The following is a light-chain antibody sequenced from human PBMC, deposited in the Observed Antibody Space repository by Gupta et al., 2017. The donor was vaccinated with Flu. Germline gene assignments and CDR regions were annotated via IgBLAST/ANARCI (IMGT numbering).Light chain of an antibody. CDR2: QAS. CDR1: QGIDGW. Sequence: PSTLSASVGDRVTITCRASQGIDGWVAWYQQKPGKVPKLLIRQASIVESGVPSTFSGSGSGIEFTLTIRSLQPDDFAAYYCPQYKNSPLTFGGGTAVEIK. V-gene: IGKV1-5*03. CDR3: PQYKNSPLT. J-gene: IGKJ4*01.